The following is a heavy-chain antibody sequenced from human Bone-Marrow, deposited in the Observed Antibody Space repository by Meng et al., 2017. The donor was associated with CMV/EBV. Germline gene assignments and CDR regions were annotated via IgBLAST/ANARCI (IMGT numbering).Heavy chain of an antibody. Sequence: GESLKISCAASGFTFSSYSMNWVRQAPGKGLEWVSSISSSSYIYYADSVKGRFTISRDNAKNSLYLQMNSLRAEDTAVYYCARDYGSYYGMDVWGQGTTVTVSS. CDR1: GFTFSSYS. J-gene: IGHJ6*02. CDR2: ISSSSYI. CDR3: ARDYGSYYGMDV. V-gene: IGHV3-21*01. D-gene: IGHD1-26*01.